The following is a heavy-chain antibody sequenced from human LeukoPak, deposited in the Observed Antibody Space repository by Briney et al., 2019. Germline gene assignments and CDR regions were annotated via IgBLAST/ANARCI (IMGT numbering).Heavy chain of an antibody. CDR1: GGTFISYA. D-gene: IGHD2-15*01. CDR3: ARRPYCSGGSCWGAAFDI. CDR2: IIPIFGTA. V-gene: IGHV1-69*05. Sequence: GASVKVSCKASGGTFISYAISWVRQAPGQGLEWMGGIIPIFGTANYAQKFQGRATITTDESTSTAYMELSSLRSEDTAVYYCARRPYCSGGSCWGAAFDIWGQGTMVTVSS. J-gene: IGHJ3*02.